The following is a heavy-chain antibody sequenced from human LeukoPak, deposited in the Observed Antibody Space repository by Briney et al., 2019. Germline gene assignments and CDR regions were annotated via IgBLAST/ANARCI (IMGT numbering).Heavy chain of an antibody. Sequence: SETLSLTCTVSGGSISSYYWSWIRQPAGKGLEWIGRIYTSGSTNYNPSLKSRFTMSVDTSKNQFSLKLSSVTAADTAVYYCARDRPALSSWTPSNFDYWGQGTLVTVSS. J-gene: IGHJ4*02. V-gene: IGHV4-4*07. CDR1: GGSISSYY. CDR3: ARDRPALSSWTPSNFDY. D-gene: IGHD6-13*01. CDR2: IYTSGST.